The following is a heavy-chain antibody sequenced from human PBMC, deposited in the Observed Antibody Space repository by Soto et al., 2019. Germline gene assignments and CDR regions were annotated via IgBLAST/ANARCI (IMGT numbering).Heavy chain of an antibody. CDR1: GYTFTGYY. CDR3: ARRLGGGSFNSSYYYYGMDV. D-gene: IGHD2-15*01. V-gene: IGHV1-2*04. CDR2: INPNSGGT. J-gene: IGHJ6*02. Sequence: QLQLVQSEAEVKKPGASVKVSCKASGYTFTGYYMHWVRQAPGQGLEWMGWINPNSGGTNYAQKLLGWVAITRDTSISTAYIELSRLRSYDTAVYYCARRLGGGSFNSSYYYYGMDVWGQGTTVTVSS.